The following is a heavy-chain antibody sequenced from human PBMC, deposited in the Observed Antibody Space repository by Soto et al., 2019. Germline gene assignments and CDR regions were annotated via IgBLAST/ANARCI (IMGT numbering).Heavy chain of an antibody. J-gene: IGHJ6*02. CDR2: IYYGGNT. CDR3: ARGRRGSLYGMDV. CDR1: GVSISSSNYY. D-gene: IGHD3-16*01. V-gene: IGHV4-39*01. Sequence: QLQLQESGPGLVKPSETLSLTCTVSGVSISSSNYYWGWIRQPPGKGLEWIGSIYYGGNTYYSPSLKSRVAIAGHTCKHQSPLKLPSVTLADAAVYYCARGRRGSLYGMDVWGQGTTVTVSS.